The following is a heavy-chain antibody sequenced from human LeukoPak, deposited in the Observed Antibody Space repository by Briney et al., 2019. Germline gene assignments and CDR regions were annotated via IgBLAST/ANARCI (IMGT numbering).Heavy chain of an antibody. D-gene: IGHD2-15*01. Sequence: PGGSLTLSCAASGFTFSTYAMNWVRQTPGKGLEWVSSITGRGDSTYLADSKKGRFTISRDNSKNTMYLQMNSLRAEDTAIYYCAKGTLGSCSGARCYPFDYWGQGTLVNVSS. CDR1: GFTFSTYA. J-gene: IGHJ4*02. V-gene: IGHV3-23*01. CDR3: AKGTLGSCSGARCYPFDY. CDR2: ITGRGDST.